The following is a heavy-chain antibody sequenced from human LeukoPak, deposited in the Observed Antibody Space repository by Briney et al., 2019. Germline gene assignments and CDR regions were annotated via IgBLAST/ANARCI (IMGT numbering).Heavy chain of an antibody. Sequence: GGSLRLSCAASGFTFSSYAMHWVRQAPGKGLEWVAVISYDGSNKYYADSVKGRFTISRDNSKNTLYLQMNSLRVEDTAVYYCATSRTSDYWGQGTLVTVSS. J-gene: IGHJ4*02. D-gene: IGHD1-14*01. CDR2: ISYDGSNK. CDR3: ATSRTSDY. CDR1: GFTFSSYA. V-gene: IGHV3-30-3*01.